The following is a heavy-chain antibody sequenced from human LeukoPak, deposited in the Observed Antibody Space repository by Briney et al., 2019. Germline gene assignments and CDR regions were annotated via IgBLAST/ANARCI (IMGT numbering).Heavy chain of an antibody. CDR2: ISGSGGST. D-gene: IGHD6-19*01. J-gene: IGHJ3*02. Sequence: GGSLRLSCAASGFTFSSYAMSWVRQAPGKGLEWVSAISGSGGSTYYADSVKGRFTISRDNSQNTLYAQMNSLRAEDTAVYYCAKDQGYSSAWYSRDGFDMWGQGTMVTVSS. V-gene: IGHV3-23*01. CDR3: AKDQGYSSAWYSRDGFDM. CDR1: GFTFSSYA.